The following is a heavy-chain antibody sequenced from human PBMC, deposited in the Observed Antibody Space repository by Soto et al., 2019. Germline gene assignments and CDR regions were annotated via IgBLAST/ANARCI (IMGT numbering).Heavy chain of an antibody. CDR3: ARVGYCSSTPCWPIGYFEY. D-gene: IGHD2-2*01. Sequence: PSETLSLTXTVSGDSISSFYWTWIRQPPGKGLEWVGYIFSSGSTNYNPSLKSRVTISVDTSENQFSLKLTSVTAAGTAVYYCARVGYCSSTPCWPIGYFEYWGQGTLVTVSS. J-gene: IGHJ4*02. CDR2: IFSSGST. V-gene: IGHV4-59*01. CDR1: GDSISSFY.